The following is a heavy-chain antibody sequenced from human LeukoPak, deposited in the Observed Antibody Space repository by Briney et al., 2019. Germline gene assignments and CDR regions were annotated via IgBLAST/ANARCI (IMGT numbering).Heavy chain of an antibody. D-gene: IGHD2-2*01. Sequence: SETLSLTRTVSGGSISSYYWSWMRQPPRKGREWGGYIYYSGSTNYNPSLKSRDTISVDTSKNHFSLKLSSVTAADTAVYYCARAPDWSSTSCSLWFDPWGQGALVTVSS. CDR2: IYYSGST. CDR3: ARAPDWSSTSCSLWFDP. J-gene: IGHJ5*02. CDR1: GGSISSYY. V-gene: IGHV4-59*01.